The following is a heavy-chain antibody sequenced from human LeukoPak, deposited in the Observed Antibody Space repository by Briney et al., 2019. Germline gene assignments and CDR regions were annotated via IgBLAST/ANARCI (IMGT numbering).Heavy chain of an antibody. Sequence: PSETLSLTCAVYGGSFSGYYWSWIRQPPGKGLEWIGEINHSGSTNYNPSLKSRVTISVDTSKNQFSLKLSSVTAADTAVYYCARRSAAGHYYYGMDVWGQGTTVTVSS. CDR1: GGSFSGYY. CDR2: INHSGST. CDR3: ARRSAAGHYYYGMDV. J-gene: IGHJ6*02. D-gene: IGHD2-15*01. V-gene: IGHV4-34*01.